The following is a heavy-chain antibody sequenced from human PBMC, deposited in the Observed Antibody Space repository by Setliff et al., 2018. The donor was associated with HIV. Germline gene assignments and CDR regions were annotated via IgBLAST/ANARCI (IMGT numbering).Heavy chain of an antibody. V-gene: IGHV4-59*05. CDR2: IYYSGST. Sequence: GSLRLSCAVSGLTFNNAWMSWVRQAPGKGLEWIGSIYYSGSTYYNPSLKSRVTISVDTSKNQFSLKLSSVTAADTAVYYCASFRRDIFMVSDPRPHAFWGPGTLVTVSS. CDR3: ASFRRDIFMVSDPRPHAF. D-gene: IGHD3-10*01. J-gene: IGHJ4*02. CDR1: GLTFNNAW.